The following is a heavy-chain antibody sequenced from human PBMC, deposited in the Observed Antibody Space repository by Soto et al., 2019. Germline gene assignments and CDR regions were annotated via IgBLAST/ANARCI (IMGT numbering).Heavy chain of an antibody. CDR1: GYTYSRYP. V-gene: IGHV1-3*01. CDR2: INAGNGNR. D-gene: IGHD3-22*01. J-gene: IGHJ6*02. Sequence: GVLVKVSCKASGYTYSRYPMHWLRKKQEQRLEWRGWINAGNGNRKYSQKFQGRVTMTTDTSTRTAYMDMRSLRSDDTAVYYCARGGYYDSSGARNYHYYGMDVWGQGTTVTVSS. CDR3: ARGGYYDSSGARNYHYYGMDV.